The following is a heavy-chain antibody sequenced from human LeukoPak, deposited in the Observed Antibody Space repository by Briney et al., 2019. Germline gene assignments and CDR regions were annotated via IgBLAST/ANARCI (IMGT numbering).Heavy chain of an antibody. CDR3: ARARMVGAGGAEIYYYYYMDV. CDR2: ISSSSSTI. D-gene: IGHD1-26*01. V-gene: IGHV3-48*01. Sequence: GGSLRHSCAASGFTFSSYSMNWVRQAPGKGLEWVSYISSSSSTIYYADSVKGRFTISRDNAKNSLYLQMNSLRAEDTAVYYCARARMVGAGGAEIYYYYYMDVWGKGTTVTVSS. J-gene: IGHJ6*03. CDR1: GFTFSSYS.